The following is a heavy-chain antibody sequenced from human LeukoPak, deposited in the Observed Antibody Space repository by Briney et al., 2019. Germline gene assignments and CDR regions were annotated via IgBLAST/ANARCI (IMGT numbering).Heavy chain of an antibody. CDR3: TRSGFGGGVHFDY. D-gene: IGHD3-16*01. CDR2: MNPNSGDT. V-gene: IGHV1-8*01. Sequence: ASVKVSCKASGYTFTNYDINWVRQAAGQGLEWMGWMNPNSGDTGYVEKFQGRVTMTRDTSMNTAYMELGSLRSEDTAVYYCTRSGFGGGVHFDYWGQGTPFTVSS. J-gene: IGHJ4*02. CDR1: GYTFTNYD.